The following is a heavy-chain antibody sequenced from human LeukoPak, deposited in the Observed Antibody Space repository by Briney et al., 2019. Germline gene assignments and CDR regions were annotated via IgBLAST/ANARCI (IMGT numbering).Heavy chain of an antibody. CDR1: GFTFSSYG. J-gene: IGHJ3*02. CDR2: ISYDGSNK. D-gene: IGHD5-12*01. CDR3: ARGLSGYVGEDAFDI. Sequence: PGGSLRLSCAASGFTFSSYGMHWVRQAPGKGLEWVAVISYDGSNKYYADSVKGRFTISRDNSKNTLYLQMNSLRAEDTAVYYCARGLSGYVGEDAFDIWGQGTMVTVSS. V-gene: IGHV3-30*03.